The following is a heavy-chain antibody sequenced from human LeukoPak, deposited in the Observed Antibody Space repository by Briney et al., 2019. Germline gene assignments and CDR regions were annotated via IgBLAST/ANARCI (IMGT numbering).Heavy chain of an antibody. Sequence: PGGSLRLSCAASGFTFSSYAMRWVRQAPAKGLEWVSAISGSGGSTYYADSVKGRFTISRDNSKNTLYLQMNSLRAEDTAVYYCAKSTWQWLVRSLDYWGQGTLVTVSS. V-gene: IGHV3-23*01. CDR2: ISGSGGST. CDR1: GFTFSSYA. CDR3: AKSTWQWLVRSLDY. J-gene: IGHJ4*02. D-gene: IGHD6-19*01.